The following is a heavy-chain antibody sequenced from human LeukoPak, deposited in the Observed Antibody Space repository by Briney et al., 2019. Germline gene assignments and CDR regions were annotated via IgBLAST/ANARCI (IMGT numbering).Heavy chain of an antibody. J-gene: IGHJ5*02. V-gene: IGHV1-69*08. CDR2: ITPVIETA. CDR3: ARVNLRGSNYNWFDP. D-gene: IGHD3-10*01. Sequence: SVKVSCKTSGGTFLSHTFSWVRQSPGHGLEWIGKITPVIETAKYAQTFQGRVSIYTDKDTTTVYMDLSGLRPDDTAEYFCARVNLRGSNYNWFDPWGQGTRVIVSS. CDR1: GGTFLSHT.